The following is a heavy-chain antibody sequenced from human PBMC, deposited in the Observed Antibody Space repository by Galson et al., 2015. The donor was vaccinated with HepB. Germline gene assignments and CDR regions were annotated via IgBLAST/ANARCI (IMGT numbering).Heavy chain of an antibody. V-gene: IGHV3-74*01. D-gene: IGHD2-15*01. Sequence: SLRLSCAASGFRFSNYWIHWVRQVLGKGLVWVSRIDSHGTDAIYADSVKGRFTISRDNTNNTLYLQMNSLRAEDTALYYCARGGYDHGFDIWGQGTMVTVSS. CDR1: GFRFSNYW. CDR2: IDSHGTDA. J-gene: IGHJ3*02. CDR3: ARGGYDHGFDI.